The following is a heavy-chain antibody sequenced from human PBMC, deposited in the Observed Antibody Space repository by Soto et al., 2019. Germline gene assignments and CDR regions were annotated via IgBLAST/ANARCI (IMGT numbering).Heavy chain of an antibody. V-gene: IGHV4-30-4*01. CDR3: ARVPSPSDYYYAMDV. J-gene: IGHJ6*02. D-gene: IGHD6-6*01. CDR1: GDSISSGNKY. CDR2: IFSSGTT. Sequence: QVQLRESGPGLVMPSQTLSLTCTVSGDSISSGNKYWSWIRQPPGKGLEWIGYIFSSGTTYYNPSLKSRLTMSLDASQNQFSLKLNSLTDADTAVYFCARVPSPSDYYYAMDVWGQGTTVTVSS.